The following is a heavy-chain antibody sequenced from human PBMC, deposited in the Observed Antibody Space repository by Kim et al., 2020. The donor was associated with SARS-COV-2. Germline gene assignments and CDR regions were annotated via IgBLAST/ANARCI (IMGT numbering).Heavy chain of an antibody. CDR3: ARSHYDILTGSYVPRFVY. CDR1: GVSVSSRIYY. CDR2: IYYSGST. V-gene: IGHV4-61*01. Sequence: SETLSLTCNVYGVSVSSRIYYWSWIRQPPGKGLEWIGYIYYSGSTNYNPSLKSRVTISLDTSKNQFSLKLTSVTAADAAVYYCARSHYDILTGSYVPRFVYWGQGTLVTVSS. J-gene: IGHJ4*02. D-gene: IGHD3-9*01.